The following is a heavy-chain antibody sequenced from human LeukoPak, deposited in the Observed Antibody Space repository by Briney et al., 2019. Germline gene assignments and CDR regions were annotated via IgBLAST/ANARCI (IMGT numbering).Heavy chain of an antibody. Sequence: GGSLRLSCVASGFTFSSYAMSWVRQAPGKGLKWVSSISGGDGSTYYANSVKGRFTISRDNSKNTLYLQMNSLRAEDTAVYYCAKEFARGADKRRFDPWGQGTLVTVSS. CDR3: AKEFARGADKRRFDP. J-gene: IGHJ5*02. V-gene: IGHV3-23*01. D-gene: IGHD3-10*01. CDR1: GFTFSSYA. CDR2: ISGGDGST.